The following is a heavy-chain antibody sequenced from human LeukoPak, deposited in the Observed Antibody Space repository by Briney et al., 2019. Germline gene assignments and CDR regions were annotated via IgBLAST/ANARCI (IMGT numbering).Heavy chain of an antibody. CDR1: GGSFSGYY. D-gene: IGHD2-21*02. CDR2: INHSGST. CDR3: ARSSVVVTAIMDY. V-gene: IGHV4-34*01. J-gene: IGHJ4*02. Sequence: PSETLSLTCAVYGGSFSGYYWSWIRQPPGKRLEWIGEINHSGSTNYNPSLKSRVTISVDTSKNQFSLKLSSVTAADTAVYYCARSSVVVTAIMDYWGQGTLVTVSS.